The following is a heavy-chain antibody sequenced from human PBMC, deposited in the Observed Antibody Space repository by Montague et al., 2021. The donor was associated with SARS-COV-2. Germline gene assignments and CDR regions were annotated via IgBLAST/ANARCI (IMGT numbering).Heavy chain of an antibody. CDR2: IYFTGGR. J-gene: IGHJ5*02. V-gene: IGHV4-39*07. CDR3: VGAMVRPGDWFDP. CDR1: GGSISSGSYY. Sequence: SETLSLTCSVPGGSISSGSYYWAWMRQPPGKGLEWLGSIYFTGGRSPNQSLKSRATLSIDRSKNQFYLNLSSVTAADTAVYYCVGAMVRPGDWFDPWGQGIQVTVSS. D-gene: IGHD3-10*01.